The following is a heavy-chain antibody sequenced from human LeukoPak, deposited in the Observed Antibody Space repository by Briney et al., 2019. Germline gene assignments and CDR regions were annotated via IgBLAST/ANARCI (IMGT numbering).Heavy chain of an antibody. CDR2: VNPSGGST. J-gene: IGHJ6*02. Sequence: ASVKVSCKTSGYTLTNHYMHWVRQAPRQGLEWMGLVNPSGGSTSYAQKFQGRITMTRDTSTSTVYMELSSLRSEDTAVYYCARAMGAIGRSYFYYYGVDVWGQGTTVTVSS. CDR3: ARAMGAIGRSYFYYYGVDV. V-gene: IGHV1-46*01. D-gene: IGHD1-26*01. CDR1: GYTLTNHY.